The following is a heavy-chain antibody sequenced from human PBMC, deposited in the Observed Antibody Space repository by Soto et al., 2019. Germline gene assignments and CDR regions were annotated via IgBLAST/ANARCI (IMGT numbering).Heavy chain of an antibody. CDR1: GFTFNNYW. CDR2: IKQDGSDK. CDR3: ASGRYTSGWYPDYFDY. V-gene: IGHV3-7*03. J-gene: IGHJ4*02. Sequence: EVQVVESGGGLVQPGGSLRLSCAVSGFTFNNYWMSWVRQAPGKGLEWVANIKQDGSDKYYVDSLKGRFTISRDNAKSTLYLQMNSLRAEDTAVYYCASGRYTSGWYPDYFDYWGQGTLVTVSS. D-gene: IGHD6-19*01.